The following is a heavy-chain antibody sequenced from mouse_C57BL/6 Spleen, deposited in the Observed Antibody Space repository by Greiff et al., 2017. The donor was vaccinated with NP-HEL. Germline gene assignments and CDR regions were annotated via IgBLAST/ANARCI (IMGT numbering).Heavy chain of an antibody. J-gene: IGHJ3*01. CDR1: GYTFTSYW. V-gene: IGHV1-69*01. D-gene: IGHD2-1*01. CDR3: ARGDYGNPGAWFAY. Sequence: QVQLKQPGAELVMPGASVKLSCKASGYTFTSYWMHWVKQRPGQGLEWIGEIDPSDSYTNYNQKFKGKSTLTVDKSSSTAYMQLSSLTSEDSAVYYCARGDYGNPGAWFAYWGQGTLVTVSA. CDR2: IDPSDSYT.